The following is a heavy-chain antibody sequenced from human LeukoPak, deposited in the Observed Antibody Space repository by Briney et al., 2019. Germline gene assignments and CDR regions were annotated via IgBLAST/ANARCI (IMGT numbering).Heavy chain of an antibody. Sequence: SETLSLTCAVYGGSFSGYYWSWIRQHPGKGLEWIGYIYYSGSTYYNPSLKSRVTISLDTSKNQFSLKLNSVTAADTAVYYCARALKGKGIAVASTAPYWYFDLWGRGTLVTVSS. J-gene: IGHJ2*01. CDR1: GGSFSGYY. CDR2: IYYSGST. V-gene: IGHV4-31*11. D-gene: IGHD6-19*01. CDR3: ARALKGKGIAVASTAPYWYFDL.